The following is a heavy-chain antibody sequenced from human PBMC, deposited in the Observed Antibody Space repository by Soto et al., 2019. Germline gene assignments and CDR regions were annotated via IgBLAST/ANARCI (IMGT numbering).Heavy chain of an antibody. J-gene: IGHJ4*02. Sequence: ASVKVSRKASGYTFTRYVMHWVRQAPGQRLEWMGWIDAGNGNTVYLQKFQGRVTITRDTSASTAYMELSSLRSGDTAVYYCARDNSGWSDYWGQGTLVTVSS. CDR3: ARDNSGWSDY. D-gene: IGHD6-19*01. V-gene: IGHV1-3*01. CDR1: GYTFTRYV. CDR2: IDAGNGNT.